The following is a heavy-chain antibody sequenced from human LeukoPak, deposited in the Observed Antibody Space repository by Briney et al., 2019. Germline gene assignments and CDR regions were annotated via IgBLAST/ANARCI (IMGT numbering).Heavy chain of an antibody. Sequence: PSQTLSLTCTVSGGSISSGGYYWSWIRQHPGKGLEWIGYIYYSGSTYYNPSLKSRVTTSVDTSKNQFSLKLSSVTAADTAVYYCARVPGANYYDSSGYYYFDYWGQGTLVTVSS. V-gene: IGHV4-31*03. J-gene: IGHJ4*02. CDR1: GGSISSGGYY. CDR2: IYYSGST. D-gene: IGHD3-22*01. CDR3: ARVPGANYYDSSGYYYFDY.